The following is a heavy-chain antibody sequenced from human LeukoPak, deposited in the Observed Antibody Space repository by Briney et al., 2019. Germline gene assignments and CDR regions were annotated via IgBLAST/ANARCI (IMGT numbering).Heavy chain of an antibody. CDR1: GFSFSSYA. CDR2: ISTDGSST. D-gene: IGHD5-12*01. V-gene: IGHV3-74*01. J-gene: IGHJ4*02. CDR3: ARGGYSGFY. Sequence: GGSLRLSCEASGFSFSSYAMGWVRQAPGKGLVWVSRISTDGSSTTYADSVKGRFTISRDNAKDTLYLQMNSLRAEDTAVYYCARGGYSGFYWGQGTLVTVSS.